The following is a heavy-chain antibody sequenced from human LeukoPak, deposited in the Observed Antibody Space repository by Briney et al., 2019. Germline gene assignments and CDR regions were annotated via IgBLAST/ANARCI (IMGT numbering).Heavy chain of an antibody. J-gene: IGHJ5*02. CDR3: ARQFPESGWYSRWFDP. D-gene: IGHD6-19*01. CDR1: GGSISSGGYY. V-gene: IGHV4-30-2*01. Sequence: SQTLSLTCTVSGGSISSGGYYWSWIRQPPGKGLEWIGYIYHSGSTYYNPSLKSRVTISVDRSKNQFSLKLSSVTAADTAVYYCARQFPESGWYSRWFDPWGQGTLVTVSS. CDR2: IYHSGST.